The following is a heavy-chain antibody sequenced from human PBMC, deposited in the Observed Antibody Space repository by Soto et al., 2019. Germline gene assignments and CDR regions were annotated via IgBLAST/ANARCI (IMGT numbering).Heavy chain of an antibody. J-gene: IGHJ5*02. CDR2: IYYSGST. D-gene: IGHD3-10*01. Sequence: SETLSLTCTVSGGSISSGGYYWSWIRQHPGKGLEWIGYIYYSGSTYYNPSLKSRVTISVDTSKNQFSLKLSSVTAADTAVYYCARAPVFHTMVRGYNWFDPWGQGTLVTVSS. CDR1: GGSISSGGYY. V-gene: IGHV4-31*03. CDR3: ARAPVFHTMVRGYNWFDP.